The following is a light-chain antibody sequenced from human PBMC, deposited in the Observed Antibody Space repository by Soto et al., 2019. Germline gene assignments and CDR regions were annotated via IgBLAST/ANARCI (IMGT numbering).Light chain of an antibody. CDR1: QSVSSRY. CDR3: QQYNNSPEYT. J-gene: IGKJ2*01. Sequence: EIVLTQSPGTLSLSPGERATLSCRASQSVSSRYLAWYQQKPGQAPRLLIYGASNRATGIPDRFSGSGSGTDFTLTISRLEPEDFAVYFCQQYNNSPEYTFGQGTKLELK. CDR2: GAS. V-gene: IGKV3-20*01.